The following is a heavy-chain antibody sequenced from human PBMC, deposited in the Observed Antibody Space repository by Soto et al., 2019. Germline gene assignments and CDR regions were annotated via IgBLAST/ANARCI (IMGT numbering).Heavy chain of an antibody. D-gene: IGHD3-22*01. V-gene: IGHV3-49*04. Sequence: GSLRLSSTASGFTLGVYAMSWVRQAPGKGLEWVGFIRSKAYGGTTEYAASVKGRFTISRDDSKSIAYLQMNSLKTEDTAVYYCTRSFDRYYDSSGYNYYFDYWGQGTLVTVSS. CDR2: IRSKAYGGTT. CDR1: GFTLGVYA. CDR3: TRSFDRYYDSSGYNYYFDY. J-gene: IGHJ4*02.